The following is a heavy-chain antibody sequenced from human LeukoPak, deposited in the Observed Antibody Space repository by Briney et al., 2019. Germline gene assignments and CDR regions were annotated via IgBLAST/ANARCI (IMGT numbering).Heavy chain of an antibody. CDR3: ANAPNLFAAPDY. CDR1: GFTVSNYG. CDR2: IRYDGSNK. Sequence: GGSLRLSCAASGFTVSNYGMGWVGQAPGKGREWVAFIRYDGSNKYYRDSVNVPFTISRDNSKNTLYLQMNSLRAEDAAVYYCANAPNLFAAPDYWGQGPLVTVSS. D-gene: IGHD2-15*01. J-gene: IGHJ4*02. V-gene: IGHV3-30*02.